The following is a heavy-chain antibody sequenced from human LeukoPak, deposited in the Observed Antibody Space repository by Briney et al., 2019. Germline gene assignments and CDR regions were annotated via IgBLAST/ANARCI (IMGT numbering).Heavy chain of an antibody. J-gene: IGHJ4*02. CDR1: GYSISSGYY. CDR2: IFHSGST. V-gene: IGHV4-38-2*02. CDR3: ARVVSMTMIVVIPLSFDY. Sequence: SETLSLTCTVSGYSISSGYYWGWIRQPPGKGLEWIGNIFHSGSTYYNPSLKSRVTISVDTSKNQFSLKLTSVTAADTAVYYCARVVSMTMIVVIPLSFDYWGQGTLVTVSS. D-gene: IGHD3-22*01.